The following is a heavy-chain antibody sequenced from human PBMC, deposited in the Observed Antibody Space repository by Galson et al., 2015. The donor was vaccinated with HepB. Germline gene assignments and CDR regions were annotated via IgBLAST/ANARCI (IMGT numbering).Heavy chain of an antibody. J-gene: IGHJ2*01. V-gene: IGHV5-51*03. CDR2: IYPGDSDT. D-gene: IGHD6-13*01. Sequence: QSGAEVKKPGESLKISCKGSGYSFTSYWIGWVRQMPGKGLEWMGIIYPGDSDTRYSPSFQGQVTISADKSISTAYLQWSSLKASDTAMYYCARPAGVIAAAKLGWYSDLWGRGTLVTVSS. CDR3: ARPAGVIAAAKLGWYSDL. CDR1: GYSFTSYW.